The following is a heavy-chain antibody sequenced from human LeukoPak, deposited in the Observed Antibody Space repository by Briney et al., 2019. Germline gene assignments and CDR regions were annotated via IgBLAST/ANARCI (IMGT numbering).Heavy chain of an antibody. CDR2: IYSGGST. CDR1: GFTVSSNY. Sequence: GGSLRLSCAASGFTVSSNYMSWVRQAPGKGLEWVSVIYSGGSTYYADSVKGRFTISRDNSKNALYLQMNSLRAEDTAVYYCARADYGDYFDYWGQGTLVTVSS. J-gene: IGHJ4*02. V-gene: IGHV3-66*01. D-gene: IGHD3-16*01. CDR3: ARADYGDYFDY.